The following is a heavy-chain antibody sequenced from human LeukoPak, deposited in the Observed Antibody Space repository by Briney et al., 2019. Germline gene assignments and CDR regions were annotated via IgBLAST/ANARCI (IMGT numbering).Heavy chain of an antibody. Sequence: ASVKVSCKASGYTFTSYTISWVRQAPGQGLEWMGWMNPNSGNTGYAQKFQGRVTMTRNTSISTAYMELSSLRSEDTAVYYCARDSNGQQLVPNFDYWGQGTLVTVSS. J-gene: IGHJ4*02. CDR3: ARDSNGQQLVPNFDY. CDR2: MNPNSGNT. D-gene: IGHD6-13*01. CDR1: GYTFTSYT. V-gene: IGHV1-8*02.